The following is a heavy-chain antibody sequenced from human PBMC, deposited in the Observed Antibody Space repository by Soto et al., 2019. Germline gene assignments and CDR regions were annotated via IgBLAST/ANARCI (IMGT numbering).Heavy chain of an antibody. V-gene: IGHV3-53*02. CDR1: GFIVSGNY. D-gene: IGHD3-10*01. CDR2: IYSGGST. J-gene: IGHJ6*02. CDR3: ARDGGLAEAGMDV. Sequence: EVRLVETGGDLIQPGGSLRLSCAASGFIVSGNYMSWVRQAPGKGLEWVSVIYSGGSTYYADSVKGRFTIATDNSKNSLYIQLNWMRAVWTAVYSCARDGGLAEAGMDVWGQGTTVTVSS.